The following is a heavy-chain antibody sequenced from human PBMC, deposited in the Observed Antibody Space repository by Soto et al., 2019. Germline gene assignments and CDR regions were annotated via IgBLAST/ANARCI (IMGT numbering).Heavy chain of an antibody. CDR3: ARVQRDTAMGHFDY. Sequence: QVQLQESGPGLVKPSQTLSLICSVSGGSINSVDYYWAWIRQTPGKGLEWIGYTSYFGTTDYMPSLRSRVTMSVHTSKIQFSLRLSSVTAADTALYYCARVQRDTAMGHFDYWGQGTLVIVSS. CDR1: GGSINSVDYY. D-gene: IGHD5-18*01. CDR2: TSYFGTT. V-gene: IGHV4-30-4*01. J-gene: IGHJ4*02.